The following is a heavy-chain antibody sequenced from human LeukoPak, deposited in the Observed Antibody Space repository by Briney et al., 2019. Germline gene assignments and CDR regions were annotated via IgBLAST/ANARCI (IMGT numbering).Heavy chain of an antibody. CDR2: IYYSGST. CDR3: ARGIQSSFDI. CDR1: GGSISSGGYY. J-gene: IGHJ3*02. D-gene: IGHD6-13*01. V-gene: IGHV4-31*03. Sequence: SETLSLTCTVSGGSISSGGYYWSWIRQHPGKGLEWIGYIYYSGSTYYNPSLESRVTISVDTSKNQFSLKLSSVTVADTAVYYCARGIQSSFDIWGQGTMVTVSS.